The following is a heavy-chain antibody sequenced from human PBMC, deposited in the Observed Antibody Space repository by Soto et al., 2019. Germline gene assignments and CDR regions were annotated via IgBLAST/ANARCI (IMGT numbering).Heavy chain of an antibody. CDR2: IIPIFGTA. CDR3: ARAHYDDSSGYYPMYACYI. Sequence: QVQLVQSGAEVKKPGSSVKVSCKASGGTFSSYAISWVRQAPGQGLEWMGGIIPIFGTANYAQKFQGRVTIPADESASTDYLELSSLRSGDKAVYYSARAHYDDSSGYYPMYACYIWGQGTMVTVSS. J-gene: IGHJ3*02. D-gene: IGHD3-22*01. CDR1: GGTFSSYA. V-gene: IGHV1-69*01.